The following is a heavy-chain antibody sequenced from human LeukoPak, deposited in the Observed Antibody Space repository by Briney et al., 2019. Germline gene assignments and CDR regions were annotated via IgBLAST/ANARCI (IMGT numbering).Heavy chain of an antibody. CDR1: GYTFTSYW. D-gene: IGHD3-10*01. Sequence: GESLKISCQGSGYTFTSYWIAWVRQMPGKGLEWMGMIYAGDSEIRYNPSFQGQVTISADKSITTAYLQWTSLKASDTAIYYRARRPTLVRGRGLDVWGQGTTVTVSS. J-gene: IGHJ6*02. CDR2: IYAGDSEI. V-gene: IGHV5-51*01. CDR3: ARRPTLVRGRGLDV.